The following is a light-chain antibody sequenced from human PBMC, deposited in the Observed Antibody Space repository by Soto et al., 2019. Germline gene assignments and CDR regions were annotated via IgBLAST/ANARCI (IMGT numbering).Light chain of an antibody. CDR2: GAS. CDR1: QSVSSK. CDR3: QQRSNWMIT. Sequence: EIVMKQSPATLSLAPGEGATLSCRASQSVSSKLAWYQQKPGQAPRPLIYGASTRATGIPARFSGSGSGTEFTLTISRLENEDFGVYYCQQRSNWMITFGQGTRLEIK. J-gene: IGKJ5*01. V-gene: IGKV3-15*01.